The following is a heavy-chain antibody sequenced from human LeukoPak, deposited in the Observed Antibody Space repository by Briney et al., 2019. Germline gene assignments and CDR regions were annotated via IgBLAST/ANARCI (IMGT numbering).Heavy chain of an antibody. CDR2: INPNSGGT. J-gene: IGHJ3*02. V-gene: IGHV1-2*02. Sequence: ASVKVSCKASGYTFTGYYMHWVRQAPGQGLEWMGWINPNSGGTNYAQKFQGRVTMTRDTSISTAYMELSRLRSDDTAVYYCARDRSRIAARPSLSAFDIWGQGTMVTVSS. D-gene: IGHD6-6*01. CDR1: GYTFTGYY. CDR3: ARDRSRIAARPSLSAFDI.